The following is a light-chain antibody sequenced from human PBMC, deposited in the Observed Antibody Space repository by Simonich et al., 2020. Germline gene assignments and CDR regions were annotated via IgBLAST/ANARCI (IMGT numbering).Light chain of an antibody. CDR2: LNSDGSH. CDR1: SGHSSYA. Sequence: QLVLTQSPSASASLGASVKLTCTLSSGHSSYAIAWHQQQPEKGPQNLRKLNSDGSHSKGARIPHRFSCSSSGAERYLTISSLQSEDEADYYCQTWGTGIQVFGGGTKLTVL. J-gene: IGLJ2*01. V-gene: IGLV4-69*01. CDR3: QTWGTGIQV.